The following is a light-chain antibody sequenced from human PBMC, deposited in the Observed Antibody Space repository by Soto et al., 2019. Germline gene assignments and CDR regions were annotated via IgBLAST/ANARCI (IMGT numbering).Light chain of an antibody. J-gene: IGKJ2*01. V-gene: IGKV1-39*01. CDR2: SAS. CDR3: HQSFGAPYT. CDR1: QNINTH. Sequence: DIQMTQSPSSLSASVGDRVTITCRASQNINTHLNWYQQKPGKAPRLLIYSASTLQSGVPERFSGSGSGTDFTLTIRSLQPEDFASYFCHQSFGAPYTFGQGTKLQIK.